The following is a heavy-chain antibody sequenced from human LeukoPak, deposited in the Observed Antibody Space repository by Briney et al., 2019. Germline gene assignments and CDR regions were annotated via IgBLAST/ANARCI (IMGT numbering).Heavy chain of an antibody. CDR1: GGSISSYY. CDR2: IYTSGST. J-gene: IGHJ5*02. Sequence: SETLSLTCTVSGGSISSYYWSWIRQPAGKGLEWIGRIYTSGSTNYNPSLKSRVTMSVDTSKNQFSLKLSSVTAADTAVYYCARGGRLRATNWSDPWGQGTLVTVSS. CDR3: ARGGRLRATNWSDP. D-gene: IGHD4-17*01. V-gene: IGHV4-4*07.